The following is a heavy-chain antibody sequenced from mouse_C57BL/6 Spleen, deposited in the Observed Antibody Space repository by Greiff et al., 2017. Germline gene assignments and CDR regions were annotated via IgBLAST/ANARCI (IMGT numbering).Heavy chain of an antibody. CDR3: ARPRTSQATWFAY. J-gene: IGHJ3*01. Sequence: EVQVVESGGGLVQPGGSLKLSCAASGFTFSDYYMYWVRQTPEKRLEWVAYISNGGGSTYYPDTVKGRFTISRDNAKNTLYLQMSRLKSEDTAMYYCARPRTSQATWFAYWGQGTLVTVSA. D-gene: IGHD3-2*02. V-gene: IGHV5-12*01. CDR2: ISNGGGST. CDR1: GFTFSDYY.